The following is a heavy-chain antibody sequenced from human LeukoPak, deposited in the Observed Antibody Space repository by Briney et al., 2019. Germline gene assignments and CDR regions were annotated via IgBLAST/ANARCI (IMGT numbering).Heavy chain of an antibody. CDR1: GGSISSSYW. D-gene: IGHD2-2*01. V-gene: IGHV4-4*02. J-gene: IGHJ5*02. CDR2: IYHSGST. Sequence: SETLSLTCAVSGGSISSSYWWSWIRQPPGKGLGWIGAIYHSGSTNYNLSLKSRVTISVDKSKNQFSLKLNSVTAADTAVYYCARDYCTSTTCPNWFDPWGQGTLVTVSS. CDR3: ARDYCTSTTCPNWFDP.